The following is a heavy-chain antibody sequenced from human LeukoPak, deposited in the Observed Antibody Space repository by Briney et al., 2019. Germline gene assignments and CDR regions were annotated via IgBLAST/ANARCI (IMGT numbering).Heavy chain of an antibody. Sequence: GGSLRLSCAASGFTFSSYAMHWVRQAPGKGLEWVAVISYDGSNKYYADSVKGRFTISRDNSKNTLYLQMNSLRAEDTAVYYCARDSSSSGQSDYWGQGTLVTVSS. CDR2: ISYDGSNK. CDR3: ARDSSSSGQSDY. J-gene: IGHJ4*02. D-gene: IGHD6-6*01. CDR1: GFTFSSYA. V-gene: IGHV3-30*04.